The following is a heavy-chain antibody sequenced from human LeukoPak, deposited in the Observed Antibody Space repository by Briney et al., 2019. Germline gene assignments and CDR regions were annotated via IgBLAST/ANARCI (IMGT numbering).Heavy chain of an antibody. J-gene: IGHJ4*02. CDR3: ARMGSTVGPL. D-gene: IGHD4-23*01. Sequence: GGSLRLSCAASGFTVNGNYMSWVRQAPGKGLEWVSAIYSGGTTHYADSVKGRFTISRDNSKNTLYLQMNSLRAEDTAVYYCARMGSTVGPLWGQGTLVTVSS. CDR1: GFTVNGNY. V-gene: IGHV3-66*01. CDR2: IYSGGTT.